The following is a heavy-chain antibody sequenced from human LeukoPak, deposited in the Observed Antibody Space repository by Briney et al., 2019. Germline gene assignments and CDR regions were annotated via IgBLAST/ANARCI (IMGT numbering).Heavy chain of an antibody. CDR3: ARTGPDYYGSGSYPLHYYGMAF. D-gene: IGHD3-10*01. V-gene: IGHV1-18*04. Sequence: ASVKVSCKASGYTFTNYGISWVRQAPGQGLEWMMWVNVYNGKREYAQKFQGRVTLTTDTSTTTAYMELRSLRFDDTAVYYCARTGPDYYGSGSYPLHYYGMAFWGQGTTVTVAS. CDR2: VNVYNGKR. CDR1: GYTFTNYG. J-gene: IGHJ6*02.